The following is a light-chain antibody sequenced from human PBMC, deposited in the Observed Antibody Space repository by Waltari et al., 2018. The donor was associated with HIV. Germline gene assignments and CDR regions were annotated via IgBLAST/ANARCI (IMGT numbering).Light chain of an antibody. J-gene: IGLJ2*01. Sequence: QSVFTQPPSVSAAPGQKVTISCSGSSPNTGHNYLSWYQQLPGTAPKLLIYDNNKRPSGIPDRFSGSKSGTSATLGITGLQTGDEADYYCGTWDSSLSAEFGGGTKLTVL. CDR3: GTWDSSLSAE. CDR2: DNN. CDR1: SPNTGHNY. V-gene: IGLV1-51*01.